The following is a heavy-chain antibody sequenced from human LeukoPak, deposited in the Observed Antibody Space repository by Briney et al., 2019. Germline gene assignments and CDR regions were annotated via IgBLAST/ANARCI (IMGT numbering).Heavy chain of an antibody. CDR3: ARHSPMYYYGSGRSPKDY. J-gene: IGHJ4*02. D-gene: IGHD3-10*01. Sequence: SETLSHTCAVFGGSFSDYYWNWIRQPPGKGLEWIGEINHSGITNYNPSLKSRVTISVDTSKNQFSLKLSSVTAADTAVYYCARHSPMYYYGSGRSPKDYWGQGTLVTVSS. V-gene: IGHV4-34*01. CDR2: INHSGIT. CDR1: GGSFSDYY.